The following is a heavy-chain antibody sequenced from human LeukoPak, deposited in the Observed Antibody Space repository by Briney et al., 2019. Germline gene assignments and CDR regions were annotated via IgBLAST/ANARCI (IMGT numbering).Heavy chain of an antibody. CDR2: ISWNSGSI. CDR3: AKEGYYYGMDV. CDR1: GFTFDDYA. V-gene: IGHV3-9*01. J-gene: IGHJ6*04. Sequence: GGSLRLSCAASGFTFDDYAMHWVRHAPGKGLEWVSGISWNSGSIGYADSVKGRFTISRDNAKNSLYLQMNSLRAEDTALYYCAKEGYYYGMDVWGKGTTVTVSS.